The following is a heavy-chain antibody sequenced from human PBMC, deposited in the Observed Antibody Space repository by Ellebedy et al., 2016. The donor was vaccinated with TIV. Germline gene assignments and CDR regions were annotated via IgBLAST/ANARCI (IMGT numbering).Heavy chain of an antibody. D-gene: IGHD1-14*01. CDR1: GGSVSSSSYY. CDR3: ARGRPYKSDY. V-gene: IGHV4-39*01. Sequence: SETLSLTCTVSGGSVSSSSYYWAWIRQAPGKGLEWIGSIYSGGNTYYNPSLNSRVTMSVDKSKNQFFLKLSSVTAADSAVYYCARGRPYKSDYWGQGTVVTVSS. CDR2: IYSGGNT. J-gene: IGHJ4*02.